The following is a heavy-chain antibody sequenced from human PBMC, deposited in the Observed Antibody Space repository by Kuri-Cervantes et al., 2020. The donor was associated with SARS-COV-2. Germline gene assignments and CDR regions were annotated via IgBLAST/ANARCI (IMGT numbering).Heavy chain of an antibody. D-gene: IGHD2-2*02. CDR3: ASSHCSSTSCYKWALDY. J-gene: IGHJ4*02. Sequence: SETLSLTCTVSGASIRSSSYFWAWIRQPPGKGLEWIGYIYYSGSTYYNPSLKSRVTISVDTSKNQFSLKLSSVTAADTAVYYCASSHCSSTSCYKWALDYWGQGTLVTVSS. CDR1: GASIRSSSYF. V-gene: IGHV4-39*07. CDR2: IYYSGST.